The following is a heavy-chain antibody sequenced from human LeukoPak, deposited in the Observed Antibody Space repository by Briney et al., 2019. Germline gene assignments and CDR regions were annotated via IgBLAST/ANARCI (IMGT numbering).Heavy chain of an antibody. V-gene: IGHV3-21*01. Sequence: GGSLRLSCAASGFTFSSYIMNWVRQVPGKGLEWVSSVNTNSRYIYYADSVKGRFTISRDNAKNSLYLQMNSLRVEDTAVYYCARETGEAFDVWGQGTMVTVSS. J-gene: IGHJ3*01. D-gene: IGHD3-10*01. CDR1: GFTFSSYI. CDR3: ARETGEAFDV. CDR2: VNTNSRYI.